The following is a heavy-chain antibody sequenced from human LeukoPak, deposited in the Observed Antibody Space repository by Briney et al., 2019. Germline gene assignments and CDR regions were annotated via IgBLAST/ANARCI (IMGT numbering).Heavy chain of an antibody. D-gene: IGHD5-12*01. CDR1: GYTFTGYY. CDR3: ARVDIVATNYYFDY. V-gene: IGHV1-2*02. J-gene: IGHJ4*02. Sequence: GASVRVSCKASGYTFTGYYMHWVRQAPGQGLEWMGWINPNSGGTNYAQKFQGRVTMTRDTSISTAYMELSRLRSDDTAVYYCARVDIVATNYYFDYWGQGTLVTVSS. CDR2: INPNSGGT.